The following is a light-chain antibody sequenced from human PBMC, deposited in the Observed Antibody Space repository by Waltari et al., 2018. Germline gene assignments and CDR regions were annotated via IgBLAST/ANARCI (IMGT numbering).Light chain of an antibody. CDR1: SGHSSNI. CDR3: QTGGHGTWV. Sequence: QLVLTQSPSASASLGASVKLTCTLASGHSSNIVAWLQQQPEEGPRYLMKLNSDGSHSKGDEIPDRFSGSSSGAERYLTISSVQSEDEADYYCQTGGHGTWVFSGGTKLTVL. J-gene: IGLJ3*02. CDR2: LNSDGSH. V-gene: IGLV4-69*01.